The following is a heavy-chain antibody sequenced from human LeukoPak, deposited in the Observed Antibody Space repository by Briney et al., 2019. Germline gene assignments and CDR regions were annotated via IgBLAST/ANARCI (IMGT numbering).Heavy chain of an antibody. CDR3: ARVALPYSSSWPFVY. D-gene: IGHD6-13*01. V-gene: IGHV3-21*01. CDR2: ISSSSYI. Sequence: GGSLRLSCAASGFTFSSYSMNWVRQAPGKGLEWVSSISSSSYIYYADSVKGRFTISRDNAKNSLYLQMNSLRAEDTAVYYCARVALPYSSSWPFVYWGQGTLVTVSS. J-gene: IGHJ4*02. CDR1: GFTFSSYS.